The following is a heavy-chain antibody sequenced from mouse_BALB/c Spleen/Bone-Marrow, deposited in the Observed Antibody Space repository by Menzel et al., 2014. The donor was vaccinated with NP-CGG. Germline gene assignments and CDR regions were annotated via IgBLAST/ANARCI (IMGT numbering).Heavy chain of an antibody. J-gene: IGHJ4*01. Sequence: EVKLVESGGGLVQPGGSRKLSCAASGFTFSSFGMHWVRQAPEKGLEWVAYISGGSSIIYCADTVKGRFTISRDNPKNTLFLQMTSLRSEDTAIYYCARKDYFGYAAMDYWGQGTSVTVSS. CDR3: ARKDYFGYAAMDY. V-gene: IGHV5-17*02. CDR2: ISGGSSII. D-gene: IGHD1-2*01. CDR1: GFTFSSFG.